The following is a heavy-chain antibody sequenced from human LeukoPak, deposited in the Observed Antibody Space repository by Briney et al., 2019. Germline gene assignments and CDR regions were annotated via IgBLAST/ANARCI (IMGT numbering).Heavy chain of an antibody. CDR1: GYIFTSFY. V-gene: IGHV1-46*01. Sequence: ASVKVSCKASGYIFTSFYMHWVRQAPGQGLEWMGIINPSGGNTGYAQKFQGRVTMTRDTSTSTVYMELSSLRSEDTAVYYCARGSTYYESSGQVPFDYWGQGTLVTVSS. J-gene: IGHJ4*02. CDR3: ARGSTYYESSGQVPFDY. D-gene: IGHD3-22*01. CDR2: INPSGGNT.